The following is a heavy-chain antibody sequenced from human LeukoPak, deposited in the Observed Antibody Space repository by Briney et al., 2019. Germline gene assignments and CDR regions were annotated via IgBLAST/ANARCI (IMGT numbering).Heavy chain of an antibody. Sequence: SETLSLTCAVYGGSFSGYYWSWIRQPPGKGLEWIGEINHSGSTNYNPSLKSRVTISVDTSKNQFSLKLSSVTAADTAVYYCARHAIAIAAAGLFDYWGQGTLVTVSS. J-gene: IGHJ4*02. CDR2: INHSGST. D-gene: IGHD6-13*01. V-gene: IGHV4-34*01. CDR3: ARHAIAIAAAGLFDY. CDR1: GGSFSGYY.